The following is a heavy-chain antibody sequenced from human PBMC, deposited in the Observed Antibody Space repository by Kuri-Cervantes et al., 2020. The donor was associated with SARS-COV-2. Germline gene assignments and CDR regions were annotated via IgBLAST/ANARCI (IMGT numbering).Heavy chain of an antibody. Sequence: SETLSLTCAVYGGSFSGYYWSWIRQPPGKGLEWIGEINHSGSTNYNPSLKSRVTISVDTSKNQFSLTLSSVTAADTAVYYCARHRGYSGYDYFDSWGQGTLVTVSS. J-gene: IGHJ4*02. CDR1: GGSFSGYY. V-gene: IGHV4-34*01. D-gene: IGHD5-12*01. CDR2: INHSGST. CDR3: ARHRGYSGYDYFDS.